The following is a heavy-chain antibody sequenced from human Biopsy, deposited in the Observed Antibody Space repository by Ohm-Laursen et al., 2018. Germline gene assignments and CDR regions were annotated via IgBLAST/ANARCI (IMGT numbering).Heavy chain of an antibody. J-gene: IGHJ4*02. V-gene: IGHV1-2*02. Sequence: ASVKVSCQASGYTFTGHYMHWVRQASGQGLEWMGWINPNGGDTNYAQKFQGRVTMTTDTSVSTAYMELSGLTFDDTAVYYCARASMIRGVMDVDYWGQGTLVIVSS. CDR2: INPNGGDT. D-gene: IGHD3-10*01. CDR1: GYTFTGHY. CDR3: ARASMIRGVMDVDY.